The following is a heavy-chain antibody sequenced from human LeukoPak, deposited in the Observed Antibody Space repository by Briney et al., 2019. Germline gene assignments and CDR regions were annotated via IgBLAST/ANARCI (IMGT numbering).Heavy chain of an antibody. D-gene: IGHD4-17*01. V-gene: IGHV1-2*02. CDR3: ARPRDYGDYDGFDI. J-gene: IGHJ3*02. Sequence: ASVRVSCTGSGYTFTGYNIHWRRQAPGHGLEWMGWINPNSGDTKYVQKFQGRVTMTRVTSIRTAYLDLRRLRSDDTAVYYCARPRDYGDYDGFDIWGPGTMVRVSS. CDR1: GYTFTGYN. CDR2: INPNSGDT.